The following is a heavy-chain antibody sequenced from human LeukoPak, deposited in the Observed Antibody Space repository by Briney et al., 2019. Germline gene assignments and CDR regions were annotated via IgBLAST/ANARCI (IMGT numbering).Heavy chain of an antibody. CDR1: GFTFTSYG. CDR2: TTYDGYYK. CDR3: ARDLSPVVRASPMGY. D-gene: IGHD3-10*01. Sequence: GGSLRLSCAASGFTFTSYGMHWVRQAPGKGLEWVALTTYDGYYKYYSDSVKGRFTISSDTSKNTMYLQMNSLRAEDTAVYYCARDLSPVVRASPMGYWGQGTLVTVSS. J-gene: IGHJ4*02. V-gene: IGHV3-30*03.